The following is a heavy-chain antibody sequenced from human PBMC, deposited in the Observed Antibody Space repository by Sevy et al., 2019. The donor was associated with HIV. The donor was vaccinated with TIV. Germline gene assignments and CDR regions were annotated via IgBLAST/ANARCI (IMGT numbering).Heavy chain of an antibody. CDR2: ISPDGGIR. Sequence: GGSLRLSCAVSGFTFSTQWMSWVRQAPGKGPEWVANISPDGGIRDYVDSVTGRFTISRDNPENSLYLEMNSVTAEDTALYYCAVGPYWGQGTVVTVSS. J-gene: IGHJ4*02. V-gene: IGHV3-7*01. CDR3: AVGPY. CDR1: GFTFSTQW.